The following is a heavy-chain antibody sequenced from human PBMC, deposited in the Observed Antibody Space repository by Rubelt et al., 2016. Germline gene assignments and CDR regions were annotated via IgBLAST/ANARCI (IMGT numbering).Heavy chain of an antibody. CDR1: GGSISSSSYY. CDR3: ARHKPTTLAAVHFDY. J-gene: IGHJ4*02. V-gene: IGHV4-39*01. D-gene: IGHD2-15*01. CDR2: IYYSGST. Sequence: QLQLQESGPGLVKPSETLSLTCTVSGGSISSSSYYWGWIRQPPGKGLEYIGSIYYSGSTYYNPSLKSRVTISEDTSKNQCARRLSPLTAADTAVYYCARHKPTTLAAVHFDYWGQGTLVTVSS.